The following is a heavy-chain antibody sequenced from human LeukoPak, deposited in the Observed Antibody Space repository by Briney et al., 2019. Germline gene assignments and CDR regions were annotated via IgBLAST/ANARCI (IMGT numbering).Heavy chain of an antibody. CDR3: ARDRDGYNLYYFDY. J-gene: IGHJ4*02. CDR2: INPSTGST. V-gene: IGHV1-46*01. Sequence: ASVKVSRKASGYTFTNYYLNWMRQAPGQGLEWMGRINPSTGSTNYAQKFQDRVTTTSDTSTSTVYMELSSLRLDDTAVYYCARDRDGYNLYYFDYWGQGTLVTVSS. D-gene: IGHD5-24*01. CDR1: GYTFTNYY.